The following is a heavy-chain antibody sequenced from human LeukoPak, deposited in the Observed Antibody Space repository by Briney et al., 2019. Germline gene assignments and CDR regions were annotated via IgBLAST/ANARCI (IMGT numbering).Heavy chain of an antibody. CDR3: AREWDSGITFGGIIVSWFDP. CDR1: GGSISSSSYY. Sequence: SETLSLTCTVSGGSISSSSYYWGWIRQPPGKGLEWIGSIYYSGSTYYNPSLKSRVTISVDTSKNQFSLKLSPVTAADTAVYYCAREWDSGITFGGIIVSWFDPWGQGTLVTVSS. V-gene: IGHV4-39*07. D-gene: IGHD3-16*02. J-gene: IGHJ5*02. CDR2: IYYSGST.